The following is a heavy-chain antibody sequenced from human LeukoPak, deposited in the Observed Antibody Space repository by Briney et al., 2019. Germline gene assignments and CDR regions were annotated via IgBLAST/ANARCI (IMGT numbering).Heavy chain of an antibody. D-gene: IGHD3-22*01. CDR3: AGDNDSSGLDY. V-gene: IGHV4-30-2*01. CDR2: IYHSGST. Sequence: SETLSLTCAVSGGSISSGGYSWSWIRQPPGKGLEWIGYIYHSGSTYYNPSLKSRVTISVDRSKNQFSLKLSSVTAADTAVYYCAGDNDSSGLDYWGQGTLVTVSS. J-gene: IGHJ4*02. CDR1: GGSISSGGYS.